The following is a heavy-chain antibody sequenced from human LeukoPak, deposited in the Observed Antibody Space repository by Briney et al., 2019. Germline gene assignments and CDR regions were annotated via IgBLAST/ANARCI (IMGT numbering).Heavy chain of an antibody. CDR2: INPNSGGT. CDR3: ARNTDVLPAAIRQSYYYGMDV. Sequence: ASVKVSCKASGYTFTGYYMHWVRQAPGQGLEWMGWINPNSGGTNYAQKFQGRVTMTRDTSISTAYMELSRLRSDDTAVYYCARNTDVLPAAIRQSYYYGMDVWGQGTTVTVSS. V-gene: IGHV1-2*02. J-gene: IGHJ6*02. CDR1: GYTFTGYY. D-gene: IGHD2-2*02.